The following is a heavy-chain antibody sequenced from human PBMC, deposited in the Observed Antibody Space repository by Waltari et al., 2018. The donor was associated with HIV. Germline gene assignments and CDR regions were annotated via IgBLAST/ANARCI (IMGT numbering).Heavy chain of an antibody. J-gene: IGHJ1*01. V-gene: IGHV4-39*01. Sequence: QLQLQESGPGLVKPSETLSLTCTVSGGSISSSSYYWGWIRQPPGRGLEWIGSIYYSGRTYHNPSLKSRVTISVDTSKNQFSLKLSSVTAADTAVYYCARHAAAAHLIPTPEYFQHWGQGTLVTVSS. CDR1: GGSISSSSYY. D-gene: IGHD6-13*01. CDR2: IYYSGRT. CDR3: ARHAAAAHLIPTPEYFQH.